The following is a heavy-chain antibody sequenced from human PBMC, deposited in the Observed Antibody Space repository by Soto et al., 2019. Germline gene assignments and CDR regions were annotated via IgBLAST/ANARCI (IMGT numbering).Heavy chain of an antibody. CDR1: GFTFSSYA. Sequence: GGSLRLSCAASGFTFSSYAMSWVRQAPGKGLEWVSAISGSGGSTYYADSVKGRFTISRDNSKNTLYLQMNSLRAEDTAVYYCAKAKPSRLRDTVGWDYWGQGTLVTVSS. J-gene: IGHJ4*02. V-gene: IGHV3-23*01. D-gene: IGHD5-12*01. CDR3: AKAKPSRLRDTVGWDY. CDR2: ISGSGGST.